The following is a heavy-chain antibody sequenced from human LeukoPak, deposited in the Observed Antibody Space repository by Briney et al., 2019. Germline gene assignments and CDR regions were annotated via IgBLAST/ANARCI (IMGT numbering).Heavy chain of an antibody. CDR3: ARGGSIPGWFDH. D-gene: IGHD4-4*01. Sequence: SQTLSLTCAVSGGSISSGGYSWSWLRQPPGKGLEWIGYIYHSGSTYYNPSLKSRVTISVDRSKNQFSLKLSSVTAADTAVYYCARGGSIPGWFDHWGQGTLVTVSS. V-gene: IGHV4-30-2*01. CDR1: GGSISSGGYS. CDR2: IYHSGST. J-gene: IGHJ5*02.